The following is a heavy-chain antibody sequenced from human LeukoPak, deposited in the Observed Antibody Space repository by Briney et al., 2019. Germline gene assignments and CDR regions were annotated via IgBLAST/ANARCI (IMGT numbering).Heavy chain of an antibody. V-gene: IGHV4-34*01. CDR3: ARRVTMRYYYDSSGYYKNWFDP. CDR2: INHSGST. J-gene: IGHJ5*02. CDR1: GFTFSSYE. Sequence: GSLRLSCAASGFTFSSYEMNWVRQAPGKGLEWIGEINHSGSTNYNPSLKSRVTISVDTSKNQFSLKLSSVTAADTAVYYCARRVTMRYYYDSSGYYKNWFDPWGQGTLVTVSS. D-gene: IGHD3-22*01.